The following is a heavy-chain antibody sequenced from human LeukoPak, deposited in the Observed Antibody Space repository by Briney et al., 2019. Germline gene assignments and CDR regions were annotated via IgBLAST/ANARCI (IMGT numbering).Heavy chain of an antibody. CDR2: ISYDGSNK. V-gene: IGHV3-30*18. Sequence: GGSLRLSCAASGFTFSGYGMHWVRQAPGKGLEWVAVISYDGSNKYYADSVKGRFTISRDNSKNTLYLQMNSLRAEDTAVYYCTKDLVGATLFDYWGQGTLVTVSS. CDR1: GFTFSGYG. D-gene: IGHD1-26*01. CDR3: TKDLVGATLFDY. J-gene: IGHJ4*02.